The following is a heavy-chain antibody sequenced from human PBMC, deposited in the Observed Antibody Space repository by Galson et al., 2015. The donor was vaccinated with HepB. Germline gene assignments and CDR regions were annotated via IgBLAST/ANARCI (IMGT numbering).Heavy chain of an antibody. D-gene: IGHD3-16*01. CDR2: IDPADGET. CDR3: AREGGGIYYYYTIDV. CDR1: GYIFSDQY. J-gene: IGHJ6*02. Sequence: VKVSCKVSGYIFSDQYMHWLRQAHGKGPEWMGLIDPADGETKYADNFQGRVSISLDTSKNQFSLKLSSVTAADTAVYYCAREGGGIYYYYTIDVWGQGTTVTVSS. V-gene: IGHV1-69-2*01.